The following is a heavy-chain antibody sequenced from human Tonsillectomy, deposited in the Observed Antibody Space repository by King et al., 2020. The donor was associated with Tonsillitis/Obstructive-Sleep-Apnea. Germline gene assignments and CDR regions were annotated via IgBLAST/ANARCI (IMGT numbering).Heavy chain of an antibody. J-gene: IGHJ4*02. CDR2: ISYDGSNK. CDR1: GFTFSSYA. V-gene: IGHV3-30*04. D-gene: IGHD3-3*01. CDR3: ARGTYDFWSGYYPTDYFDY. Sequence: VQLVESGGGVVQPGRSLRLSCAASGFTFSSYAMHWVRQAPGKGLEWAAVISYDGSNKYYADSVKGRFTISRDNSKNTLYLQMNSLRAEDTAVYYCARGTYDFWSGYYPTDYFDYWGQGTLVTVSS.